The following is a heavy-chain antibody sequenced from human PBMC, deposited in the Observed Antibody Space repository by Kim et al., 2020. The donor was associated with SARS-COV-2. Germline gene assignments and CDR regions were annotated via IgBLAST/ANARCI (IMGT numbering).Heavy chain of an antibody. CDR3: ARVNHSNYVYYFDY. J-gene: IGHJ4*02. D-gene: IGHD4-4*01. V-gene: IGHV4-39*07. CDR2: IYYSGST. CDR1: GGSISSSSYY. Sequence: SETLSLTCTVSGGSISSSSYYWGWIRQPPGKGLEWIGSIYYSGSTYYNPSLKSRVTISVDTSKNQFSLKLSSVTAADTAVYYCARVNHSNYVYYFDYWGQGTLVTVSS.